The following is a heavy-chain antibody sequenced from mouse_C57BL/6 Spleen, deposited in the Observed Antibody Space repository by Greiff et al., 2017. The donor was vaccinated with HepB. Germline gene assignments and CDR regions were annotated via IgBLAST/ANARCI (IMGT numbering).Heavy chain of an antibody. Sequence: EVQRVESGPGMVKPSQSLSLTCTVTGYSITSGYDWHWIRHFPGNKLEWMGYISYSGSTNYNPSLKSRISITHDTSKNHFFLKLNSVTTEDTATYYCARRGGYHWYFDVWGTGTTVTVSS. D-gene: IGHD2-2*01. J-gene: IGHJ1*03. CDR3: ARRGGYHWYFDV. CDR2: ISYSGST. CDR1: GYSITSGYD. V-gene: IGHV3-1*01.